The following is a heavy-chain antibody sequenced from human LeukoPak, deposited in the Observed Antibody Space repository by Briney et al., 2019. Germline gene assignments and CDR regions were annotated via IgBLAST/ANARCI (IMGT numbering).Heavy chain of an antibody. CDR2: INPNSGGT. D-gene: IGHD3-10*01. J-gene: IGHJ4*02. V-gene: IGHV1-2*02. Sequence: ASVKVSCKASGYTFTGYYMHWVRQAPGQGLEWMGWINPNSGGTNYAQKFQGRVTMTRDTSINTAYMELSRLRSDDTAVYYCARKSNYYGSGSYSYWGQGTLVTVSS. CDR3: ARKSNYYGSGSYSY. CDR1: GYTFTGYY.